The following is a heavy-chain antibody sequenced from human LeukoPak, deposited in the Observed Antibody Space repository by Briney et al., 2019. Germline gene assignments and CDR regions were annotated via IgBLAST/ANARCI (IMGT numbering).Heavy chain of an antibody. Sequence: SETLSLTCTVSGGSISSGNYYWNWIRQPPGKGLESIGYISYSGSTYYNPSLKSRVTISVDTSKNQFSLKLTSVTAADTAVYYCARGGEGYNYVYWGQGTLVTVSS. V-gene: IGHV4-30-4*02. CDR1: GGSISSGNYY. CDR3: ARGGEGYNYVY. J-gene: IGHJ4*02. D-gene: IGHD5-24*01. CDR2: ISYSGST.